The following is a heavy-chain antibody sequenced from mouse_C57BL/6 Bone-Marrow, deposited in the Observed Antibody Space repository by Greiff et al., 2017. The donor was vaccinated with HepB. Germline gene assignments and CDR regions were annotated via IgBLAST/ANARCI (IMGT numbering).Heavy chain of an antibody. CDR3: ARPRDSSPLAY. CDR1: GFTFSSYG. D-gene: IGHD3-2*02. CDR2: ISSGGSYT. Sequence: EVKLMESGGDLVKPGGSLKLSCAASGFTFSSYGMSWVRQTPDKRLEWVATISSGGSYTYYPDSVKGRFTLSRDNAKNTLYLQMSSLKSEDTAMYYCARPRDSSPLAYWGQGTLVTVSA. V-gene: IGHV5-6*01. J-gene: IGHJ3*01.